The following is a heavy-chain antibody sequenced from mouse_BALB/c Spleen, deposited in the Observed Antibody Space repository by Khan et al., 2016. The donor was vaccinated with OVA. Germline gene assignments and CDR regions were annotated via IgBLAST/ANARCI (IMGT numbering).Heavy chain of an antibody. CDR3: ARYDYDYDGAIAY. Sequence: EVKLLESGPSLVKPSQTLSLTCSVTGDSITSGYWNWIRKFPGNKLEYMGYISYSGSTYYNPSLKSRISITRDTSKNQYYLQLNSVTTEDTATYYCARYDYDYDGAIAYWGQGTLVTVSA. CDR1: GDSITSGY. V-gene: IGHV3-8*02. J-gene: IGHJ3*01. D-gene: IGHD2-4*01. CDR2: ISYSGST.